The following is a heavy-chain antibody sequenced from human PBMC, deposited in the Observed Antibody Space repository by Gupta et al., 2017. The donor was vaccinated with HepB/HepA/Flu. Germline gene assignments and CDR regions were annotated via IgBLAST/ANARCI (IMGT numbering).Heavy chain of an antibody. Sequence: GRSLRLSCAASRFTLSHYGMHWVRQAPGKGLEWVAAMSALSSDGSKTYYADSVKGRLTISRDNSKNTLYLQMSNLRAEDTAVYYCSRNGDGSGYYWDLDLWGRGTLVTVSS. CDR2: MSALSSDGSKT. D-gene: IGHD3-22*01. CDR1: RFTLSHYG. CDR3: SRNGDGSGYYWDLDL. J-gene: IGHJ2*01. V-gene: IGHV3-33*05.